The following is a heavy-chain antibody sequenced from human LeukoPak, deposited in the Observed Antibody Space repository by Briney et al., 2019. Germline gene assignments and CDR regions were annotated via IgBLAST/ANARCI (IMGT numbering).Heavy chain of an antibody. Sequence: ASVKVSCKASGYTFTSYAMNWVRQAPGQGLEWMGWINTNTGNPTYAQGFTGRFVFSLDTSVSTAYLQISSLKAEDTAVYYCARDQWELPTTATDAFDIWGQGTMVTVSS. CDR2: INTNTGNP. CDR3: ARDQWELPTTATDAFDI. V-gene: IGHV7-4-1*02. CDR1: GYTFTSYA. D-gene: IGHD1-26*01. J-gene: IGHJ3*02.